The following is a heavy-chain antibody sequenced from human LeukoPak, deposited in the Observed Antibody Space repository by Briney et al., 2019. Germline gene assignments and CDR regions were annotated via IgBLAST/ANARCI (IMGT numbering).Heavy chain of an antibody. CDR2: ISYDGSNK. CDR3: AKIGNSYGFDY. Sequence: GGSLRLSCAASGFTFSSYGMHWVRQAPGKGLEWVAVISYDGSNKYYADSVKGRFTISRDNSKNTLYLQMNSLRAEDTAVYYCAKIGNSYGFDYWGQGTLVTVSS. CDR1: GFTFSSYG. D-gene: IGHD5-18*01. V-gene: IGHV3-30*18. J-gene: IGHJ4*02.